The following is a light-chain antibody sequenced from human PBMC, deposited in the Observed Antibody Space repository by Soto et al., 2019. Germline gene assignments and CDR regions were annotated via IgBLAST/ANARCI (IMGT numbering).Light chain of an antibody. CDR3: QAWGTGGV. J-gene: IGLJ3*02. CDR2: VTSDGSH. Sequence: QLVLTQSPSASASSGASVKLTCTLSSGHSDYAIAWHQQQPEKGPRYLMKVTSDGSHTKGDGIPDRFSGSSSGADRYLTISSLRSDDEADYYCQAWGTGGVFGGGTKVTVL. CDR1: SGHSDYA. V-gene: IGLV4-69*01.